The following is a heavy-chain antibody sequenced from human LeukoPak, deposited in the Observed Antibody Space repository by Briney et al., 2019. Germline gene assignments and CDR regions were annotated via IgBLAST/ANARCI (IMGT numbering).Heavy chain of an antibody. CDR1: GFTFSTYG. J-gene: IGHJ6*02. CDR3: ARDDYDSSGYYYGMDV. D-gene: IGHD3-22*01. V-gene: IGHV3-30*03. CDR2: IKNDGSKK. Sequence: GGSLRLSCAASGFTFSTYGLHWVRQAPGKGLEWVAVIKNDGSKKYYVDSVKGRFTISRDNSKNTLYLQMNSLRTEDMAVYYCARDDYDSSGYYYGMDVWGQGTTVTVSS.